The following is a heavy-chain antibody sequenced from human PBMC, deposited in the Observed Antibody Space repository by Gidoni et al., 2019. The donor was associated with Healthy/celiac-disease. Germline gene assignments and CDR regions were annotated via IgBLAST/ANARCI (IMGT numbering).Heavy chain of an antibody. V-gene: IGHV3-21*01. Sequence: SSYSMNWVRQAPGKRLEWVSSISSSSRYIYYADSVKGRFTISRDNAKNSLYLQMNSLRAEDTAVYYCARLLGAYCSGGSCPDDAFDIWGQGTMVTVSS. D-gene: IGHD2-15*01. J-gene: IGHJ3*02. CDR3: ARLLGAYCSGGSCPDDAFDI. CDR1: SSYS. CDR2: ISSSSRYI.